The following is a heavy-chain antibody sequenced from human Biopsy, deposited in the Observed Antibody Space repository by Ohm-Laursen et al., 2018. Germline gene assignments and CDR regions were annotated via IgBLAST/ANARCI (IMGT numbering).Heavy chain of an antibody. J-gene: IGHJ3*01. D-gene: IGHD1-26*01. Sequence: PSQTLSLTCLVSGGSTNNFYWSWIRQPPGKGLEWIGIIYYSGNTKYNPSLKSRVTISVDTFRNQFSLKLSSVTAADTAVYYRARVRVWADSEGAFDPWGQGTMVTVSS. V-gene: IGHV4-59*01. CDR3: ARVRVWADSEGAFDP. CDR2: IYYSGNT. CDR1: GGSTNNFY.